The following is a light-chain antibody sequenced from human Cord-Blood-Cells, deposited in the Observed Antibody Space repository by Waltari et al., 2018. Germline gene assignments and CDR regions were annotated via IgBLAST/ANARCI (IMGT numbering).Light chain of an antibody. CDR2: EGS. V-gene: IGLV2-23*01. Sequence: SALTQPAPVSGSPGQSTTTPSTGTSRDVGSYNLLSWYQQHPGKAPKLTIYEGSKRPSGVSNRFSGSKSGNTASLTISGLQAEDEADYYCCSYAGSSTWVFGGGTKLTVL. CDR1: SRDVGSYNL. CDR3: CSYAGSSTWV. J-gene: IGLJ3*02.